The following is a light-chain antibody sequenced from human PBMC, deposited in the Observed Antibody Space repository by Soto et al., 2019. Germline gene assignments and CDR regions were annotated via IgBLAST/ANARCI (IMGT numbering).Light chain of an antibody. CDR3: QKYNSAAPLT. CDR2: AAS. J-gene: IGKJ4*01. V-gene: IGKV1-27*01. CDR1: QGISNY. Sequence: DIQMTQSPSSLSASVGDRVTITCRASQGISNYLAWYQQKPGKVPKLLIYAASTLQSGVPSRFSGSGSGTDFTITISSMQPEDVATSYCQKYNSAAPLTFGGGTKVEIK.